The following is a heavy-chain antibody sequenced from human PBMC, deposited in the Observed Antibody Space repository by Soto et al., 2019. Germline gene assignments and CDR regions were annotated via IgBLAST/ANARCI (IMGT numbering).Heavy chain of an antibody. Sequence: SETLSLTCTISGGPISNYYCSWFRQPPGKGLEWIGYMYYSGCTYYNPSLRSRVTISVDTSKNQFSLSLTSVTAADTAVYYCARGRGYSYGLDPWGQGTLVTVPQ. D-gene: IGHD5-12*01. V-gene: IGHV4-59*08. CDR3: ARGRGYSYGLDP. CDR2: MYYSGCT. J-gene: IGHJ5*02. CDR1: GGPISNYY.